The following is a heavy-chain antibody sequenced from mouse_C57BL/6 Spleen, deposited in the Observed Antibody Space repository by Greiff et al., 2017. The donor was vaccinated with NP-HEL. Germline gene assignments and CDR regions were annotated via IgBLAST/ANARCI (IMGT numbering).Heavy chain of an antibody. CDR2: IYPSDSET. V-gene: IGHV1-61*01. CDR3: ARGYGNGYFDV. Sequence: QVQLQQPGAELVRPGSSVKLSCKASGYTFTSYWMDWVKQRPGQGLEWIGNIYPSDSETHYNQKFKDKATLTVDKSSSTAYMQLSSLTSEDSAVYYWARGYGNGYFDVWGTGTTVTVSS. J-gene: IGHJ1*03. D-gene: IGHD2-10*02. CDR1: GYTFTSYW.